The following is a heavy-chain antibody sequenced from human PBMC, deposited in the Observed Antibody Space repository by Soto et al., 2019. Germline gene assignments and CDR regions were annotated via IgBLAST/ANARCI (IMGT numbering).Heavy chain of an antibody. CDR2: TKSDGSGT. CDR1: GLTFSNYW. CDR3: ARGGFDYGPGRMDV. J-gene: IGHJ6*04. Sequence: EVQLVESGGGLLQPGGSLTLSCTPSGLTFSNYWMHGVRQAPGKGLVWVSRTKSDGSGTSYTDSVKGRFTISRDNAYNTLYLQMSNLRAEDTAVYYCARGGFDYGPGRMDVWGKGTTVIVSS. V-gene: IGHV3-74*01. D-gene: IGHD3-10*01.